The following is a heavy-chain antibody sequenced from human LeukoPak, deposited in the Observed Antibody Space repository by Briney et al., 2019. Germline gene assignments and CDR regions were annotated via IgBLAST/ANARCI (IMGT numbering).Heavy chain of an antibody. CDR2: INPNSGGT. V-gene: IGHV1-2*02. D-gene: IGHD2-2*01. Sequence: ASVKVSCKASGYTFTGYYMHWVRQAPGQGLEWMGWINPNSGGTNYAQKFQGRVTMTRDTSISTAYMELSRLRSDDTAVYYCASGYCSSTSCLAFDYWGQGTLVTVSS. CDR1: GYTFTGYY. J-gene: IGHJ4*02. CDR3: ASGYCSSTSCLAFDY.